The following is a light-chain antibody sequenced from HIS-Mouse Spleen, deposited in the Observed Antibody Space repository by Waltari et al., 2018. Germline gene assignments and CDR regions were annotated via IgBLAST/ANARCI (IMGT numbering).Light chain of an antibody. J-gene: IGLJ2*01. CDR1: AFPKQY. CDR3: YSTDSSGNHRV. Sequence: SYELTQPPSVSVSPGQTARITCSGDAFPKQYAYWYQPKSGPAPVLVIYEDSKRPSGIPERFSGSSSGTMATLTISGAQVEDEADYYCYSTDSSGNHRVFGGGTKLTVL. CDR2: EDS. V-gene: IGLV3-10*01.